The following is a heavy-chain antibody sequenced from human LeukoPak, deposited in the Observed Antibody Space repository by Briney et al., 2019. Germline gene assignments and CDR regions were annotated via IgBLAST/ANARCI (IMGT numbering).Heavy chain of an antibody. J-gene: IGHJ4*02. V-gene: IGHV3-30*14. Sequence: GGSLRLSCAASGFTFSSYAMHWVRQAPGKGLEWVAVISYDGSNKYYADSVKGRFTISRDNSKNTLFLQMNSLRAEDTAVYYCAKGRDSGSYGSFDYWGQGTLVTVSS. CDR2: ISYDGSNK. CDR3: AKGRDSGSYGSFDY. D-gene: IGHD1-26*01. CDR1: GFTFSSYA.